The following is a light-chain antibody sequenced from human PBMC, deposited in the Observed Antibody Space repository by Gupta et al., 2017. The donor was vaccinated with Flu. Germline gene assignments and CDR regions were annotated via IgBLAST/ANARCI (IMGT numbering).Light chain of an antibody. CDR1: SGSIASNY. CDR3: QSYDSSNQV. V-gene: IGLV6-57*03. J-gene: IGLJ3*02. CDR2: EYN. Sequence: NFMLTQPHSVSESPGKTVTISCTRGSGSIASNYVQWYQQRPGSAPTTVIYEYNQRPSGVPDRFSGSIDSSSNSASLTISGLKTEDEADYYCQSYDSSNQVFGGGTKLTVL.